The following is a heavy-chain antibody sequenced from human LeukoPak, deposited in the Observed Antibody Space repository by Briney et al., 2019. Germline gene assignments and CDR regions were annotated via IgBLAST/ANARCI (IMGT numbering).Heavy chain of an antibody. Sequence: VASVKVSCKASGYTSTTYGITWVRQAPGQGLEWMGWISAHSGNTNYAQKFQGRVTMTTDTSTSIVYMELRSLRSDDTAVYYCARHFWADDNLFDPWGQGTLVTVSS. CDR1: GYTSTTYG. CDR2: ISAHSGNT. CDR3: ARHFWADDNLFDP. J-gene: IGHJ5*02. V-gene: IGHV1-18*01. D-gene: IGHD3-3*02.